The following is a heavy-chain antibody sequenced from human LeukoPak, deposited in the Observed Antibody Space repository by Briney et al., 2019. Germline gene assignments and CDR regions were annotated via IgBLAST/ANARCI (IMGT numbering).Heavy chain of an antibody. CDR2: IYYRGTT. CDR3: ARFSFSPYYFDS. V-gene: IGHV4-31*03. Sequence: SQTLSLTCSVSGGSLSSNIHYWSWLRQLPGTGLEWIGNIYYRGTTYYNPSLKSRVTISVDTSKNQFSLRLRSVTAADTAVYYCARFSFSPYYFDSWGQGTPVTVSS. D-gene: IGHD3-3*01. CDR1: GGSLSSNIHY. J-gene: IGHJ4*02.